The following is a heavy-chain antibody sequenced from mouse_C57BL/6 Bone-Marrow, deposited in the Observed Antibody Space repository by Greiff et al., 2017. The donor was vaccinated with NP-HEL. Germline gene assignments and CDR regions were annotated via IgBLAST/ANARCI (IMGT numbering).Heavy chain of an antibody. V-gene: IGHV5-12*01. Sequence: EVKLVESGGGLVQPGGSLKLSCAASGFTFSDYYMYWVRQTPGKRLEWVAYISNGGGSTYYPDTVKGRFTISRDNAKNTLYLQMSRLKSEDTAMYYCARGVFFDYWGQGTTLTVSS. CDR3: ARGVFFDY. CDR2: ISNGGGST. CDR1: GFTFSDYY. J-gene: IGHJ2*01.